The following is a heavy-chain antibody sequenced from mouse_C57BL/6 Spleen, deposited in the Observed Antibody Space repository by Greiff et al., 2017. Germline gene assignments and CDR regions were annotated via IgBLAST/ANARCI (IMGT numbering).Heavy chain of an antibody. V-gene: IGHV14-4*01. Sequence: VQLQQSGAELVRPGASVKLSCTASGFNIKDDYMHWVKQRPEQGLEWIGWIDPENGDTEYASKFQGQATITADTSSNTAYLQLSSLTSEDTAVYYCTTYYYGSSYDYFDYWGQGTTLTVSS. D-gene: IGHD1-1*01. CDR1: GFNIKDDY. J-gene: IGHJ2*01. CDR3: TTYYYGSSYDYFDY. CDR2: IDPENGDT.